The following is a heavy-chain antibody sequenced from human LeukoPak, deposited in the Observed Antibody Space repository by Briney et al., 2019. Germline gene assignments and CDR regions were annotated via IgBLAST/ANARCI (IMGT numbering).Heavy chain of an antibody. CDR3: ASASSGSYYAFDI. J-gene: IGHJ3*02. CDR2: IKQDGSEK. D-gene: IGHD1-26*01. V-gene: IGHV3-7*01. CDR1: GFTFSSYW. Sequence: PGGSLRLSCAASGFTFSSYWMSWVRQAPGKGLEWVANIKQDGSEKYYVDSVKGRFTISRDNAKNSLYLQMNSLRAEDTAVYYCASASSGSYYAFDIWGQGTMVTVSS.